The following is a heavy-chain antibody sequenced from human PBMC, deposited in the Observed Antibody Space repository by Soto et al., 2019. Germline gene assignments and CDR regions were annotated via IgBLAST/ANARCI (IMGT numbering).Heavy chain of an antibody. Sequence: EVQLLQSGGGLVQPGGSLRLSCAASGFTFSTYAMSWVRQAPGKGLECVSTINTSGVNRHYADSVKGRFSVPRDNSRNTLSLQMNSLRAEDTAVYYCTKDWQHDSWGQGTLVTVSS. CDR3: TKDWQHDS. J-gene: IGHJ5*01. CDR1: GFTFSTYA. V-gene: IGHV3-23*01. CDR2: INTSGVNR. D-gene: IGHD6-13*01.